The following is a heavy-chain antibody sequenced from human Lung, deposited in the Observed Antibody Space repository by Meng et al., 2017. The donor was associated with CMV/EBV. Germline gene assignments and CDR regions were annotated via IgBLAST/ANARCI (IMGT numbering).Heavy chain of an antibody. CDR3: ARDGGKYCSSTSCKSKYYYYGREV. D-gene: IGHD2-2*01. V-gene: IGHV4-34*01. CDR1: GGSFSGYY. CDR2: IYYSGST. J-gene: IGHJ6*02. Sequence: GSLRLSCAVYGGSFSGYYWSWIRQPPGKGLEWIGSIYYSGSTYYNPSLKSRVTISVDTSKNQFSLKLSSVTAADTAVYYCARDGGKYCSSTSCKSKYYYYGREVWXQGTXITVSS.